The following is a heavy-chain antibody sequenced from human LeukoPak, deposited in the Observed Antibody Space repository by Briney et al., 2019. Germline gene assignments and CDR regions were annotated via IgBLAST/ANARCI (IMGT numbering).Heavy chain of an antibody. Sequence: GGSLRLSCAASGFTFTNYWMSWVRQAPGKGLEWVANIKADGSEKFYVDSARGRFTISRDNAKNSLYLQMNSLRVEDTAVYYCARESSVVRGVITDFDYWGQGTLVTVSS. D-gene: IGHD3-10*01. V-gene: IGHV3-7*01. CDR2: IKADGSEK. CDR1: GFTFTNYW. J-gene: IGHJ4*02. CDR3: ARESSVVRGVITDFDY.